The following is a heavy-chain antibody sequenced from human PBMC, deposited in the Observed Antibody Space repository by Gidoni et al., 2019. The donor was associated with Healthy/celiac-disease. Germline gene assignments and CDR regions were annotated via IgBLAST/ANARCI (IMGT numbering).Heavy chain of an antibody. D-gene: IGHD3-10*01. CDR1: GYTFTSYY. Sequence: QVQLVQSGAEVKNPGASVKVSCKASGYTFTSYYMHWVRQAPGQGLEWMGIINPSGGSTSYAQKFQGRVTMTRDTSTSTVYMELSSLRSEDTAVYYCARTGSAEIGGYYYYGMDVWGQGTTVTVSS. J-gene: IGHJ6*02. V-gene: IGHV1-46*01. CDR3: ARTGSAEIGGYYYYGMDV. CDR2: INPSGGST.